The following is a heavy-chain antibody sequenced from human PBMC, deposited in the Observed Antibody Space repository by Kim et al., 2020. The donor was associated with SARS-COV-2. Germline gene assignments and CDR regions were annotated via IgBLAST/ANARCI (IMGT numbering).Heavy chain of an antibody. D-gene: IGHD2-2*01. CDR1: GFTFSSYW. V-gene: IGHV3-7*03. Sequence: GGSLRLSCAASGFTFSSYWKSWVRQAPGKGLEWVANIKQDGSEKYYVDSVKGRFTISRDNAKNSLYLQMNSLRAEDTAVYYCARGKKPGPLRRLIVVVPAAPMDVWGQGTTVTVSS. CDR2: IKQDGSEK. J-gene: IGHJ6*02. CDR3: ARGKKPGPLRRLIVVVPAAPMDV.